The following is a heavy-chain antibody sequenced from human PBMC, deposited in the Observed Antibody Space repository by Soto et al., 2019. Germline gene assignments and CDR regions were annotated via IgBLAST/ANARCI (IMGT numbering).Heavy chain of an antibody. CDR1: GVSLTSHY. CDR2: IYYSGST. J-gene: IGHJ6*02. CDR3: ARLRDRSGTASIYNGMDV. D-gene: IGHD3-22*01. V-gene: IGHV4-59*11. Sequence: SETLSLTCRVSGVSLTSHYWTWIRQSPGKGLEWIGYIYYSGSTNYSPSLKSRLTMSIDTPSNQFSLNLSSVAAADTAIYYCARLRDRSGTASIYNGMDVWGPGTMVTVSS.